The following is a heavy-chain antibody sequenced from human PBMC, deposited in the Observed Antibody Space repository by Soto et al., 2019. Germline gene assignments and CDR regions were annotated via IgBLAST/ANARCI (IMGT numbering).Heavy chain of an antibody. CDR3: ARDRGGDFWSGYFGPTCYYYGMEV. D-gene: IGHD3-3*01. J-gene: IGHJ6*02. CDR2: ISAYNGNT. Sequence: ASVKVSCKSSGYTFTSYGISWVRQAPGLGLEWMGWISAYNGNTNYAQKLQGRVTMTTDTSTSTAYMELRSLRSDDTAVYYCARDRGGDFWSGYFGPTCYYYGMEVRGQGTTVTVSS. CDR1: GYTFTSYG. V-gene: IGHV1-18*04.